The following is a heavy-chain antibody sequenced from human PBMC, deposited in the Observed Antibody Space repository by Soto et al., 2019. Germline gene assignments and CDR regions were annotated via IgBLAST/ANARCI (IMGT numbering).Heavy chain of an antibody. J-gene: IGHJ4*02. Sequence: EVQLLESGGGLVQPGGSLRLSCAASGFTFSSYAMSWFRQAPGKGLEWVSAISGSGGSTYYADSVKGRFTISRDNSKNTLYLQMNSLRAEDTAVYYCAKDQSSYPGNRPFDYWGQGTLVTVSS. D-gene: IGHD2-21*01. CDR3: AKDQSSYPGNRPFDY. CDR1: GFTFSSYA. CDR2: ISGSGGST. V-gene: IGHV3-23*01.